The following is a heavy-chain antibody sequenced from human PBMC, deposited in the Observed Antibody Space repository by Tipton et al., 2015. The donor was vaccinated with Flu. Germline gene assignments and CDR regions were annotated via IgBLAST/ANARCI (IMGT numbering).Heavy chain of an antibody. CDR3: ARLKLFALVNHSYYYGLDV. D-gene: IGHD3/OR15-3a*01. Sequence: TLSLTCTVSGDSISRFYWSWIRQPPGKGLKWIGYSGSTNYNPSLKNRVTISLDTSKNQFSLQLKSVTASDTAVYYCARLKLFALVNHSYYYGLDVWGQGTTVTVS. V-gene: IGHV4-59*08. CDR1: GDSISRFY. J-gene: IGHJ6*02. CDR2: SGST.